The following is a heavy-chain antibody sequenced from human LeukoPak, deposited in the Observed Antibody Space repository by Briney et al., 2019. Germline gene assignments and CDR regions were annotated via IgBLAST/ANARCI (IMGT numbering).Heavy chain of an antibody. D-gene: IGHD3-3*01. CDR3: ARERDGRFFDY. CDR1: GFSFRSLW. CDR2: INQAVSEK. V-gene: IGHV3-7*01. Sequence: GGSLRLYCSASGFSFRSLWMTWVRQAPGKGLEWVANINQAVSEKYYVDSVRGRFTISRDNAKNSLYLQMTSLGVEDTAVYYCARERDGRFFDYWGQGTLVAVSS. J-gene: IGHJ4*02.